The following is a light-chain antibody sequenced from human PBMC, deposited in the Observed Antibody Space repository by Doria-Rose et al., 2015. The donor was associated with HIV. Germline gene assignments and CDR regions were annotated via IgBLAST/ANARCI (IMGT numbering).Light chain of an antibody. CDR2: DGS. J-gene: IGKJ1*01. CDR1: QSFSSTY. Sequence: TQSPGTLSLSPGERATLSCRASQSFSSTYLAWYQKKPGQAPSLLIYDGSTRATGVPDRFSASGSGTDFTLTINRLEPEDFALYYCHQYGTSWTFGQGTKVEI. CDR3: HQYGTSWT. V-gene: IGKV3-20*01.